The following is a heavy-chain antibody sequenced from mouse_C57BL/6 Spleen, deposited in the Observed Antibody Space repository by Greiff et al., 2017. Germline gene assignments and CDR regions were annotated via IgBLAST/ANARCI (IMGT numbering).Heavy chain of an antibody. CDR2: INYDGSST. Sequence: EVKLMESEGGLVQPGSSMTLSCTASGFTFSDYYMAWVRQVPEKGLEWVANINYDGSSTYYLDSLKSRFIISRNVAKDIIYLQVSMQRTEDTATYYYASERGYYGYDDQDAMDYWGQGTSVTVSS. CDR1: GFTFSDYY. D-gene: IGHD2-2*01. V-gene: IGHV5-16*01. CDR3: ASERGYYGYDDQDAMDY. J-gene: IGHJ4*01.